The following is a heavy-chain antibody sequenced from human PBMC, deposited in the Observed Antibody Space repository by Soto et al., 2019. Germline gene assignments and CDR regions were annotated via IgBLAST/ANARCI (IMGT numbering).Heavy chain of an antibody. J-gene: IGHJ4*02. Sequence: PSETLSLTCTVSGGSISSSSYYWGWIRQPPGKGLEWIGSIYYSGSTYYNPSLKSRVTISVDTSKNQFSLKLSSVTAADTAVYYCARHNLGRYSYGSYFDYWGQGTLVTVS. D-gene: IGHD5-18*01. CDR3: ARHNLGRYSYGSYFDY. CDR2: IYYSGST. CDR1: GGSISSSSYY. V-gene: IGHV4-39*01.